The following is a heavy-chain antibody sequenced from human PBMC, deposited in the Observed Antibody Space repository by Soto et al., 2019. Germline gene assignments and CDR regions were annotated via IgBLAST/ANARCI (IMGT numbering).Heavy chain of an antibody. J-gene: IGHJ4*02. D-gene: IGHD6-13*01. CDR2: IIPIFGTA. CDR1: GDTFSSSA. CDR3: AARVFDFDY. V-gene: IGHV1-69*06. Sequence: ASVKVSCKASGDTFSSSAISWVRQAPGQGLEWMGGIIPIFGTANYAQKFQGRVTITADKSTSTAYMELSSLRSEDTAVYYCAARVFDFDYWGQGTLVTVSS.